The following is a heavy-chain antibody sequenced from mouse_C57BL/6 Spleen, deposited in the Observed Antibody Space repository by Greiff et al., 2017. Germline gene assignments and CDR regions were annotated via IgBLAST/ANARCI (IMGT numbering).Heavy chain of an antibody. CDR2: IDPSDSYT. J-gene: IGHJ4*01. Sequence: QVQLKQPGAELVKPGASVKLSCKASGYTFTSYWMQWVKQRPGQGLEWIGEIDPSDSYTNYNQKFKGKATLTVDTSSSTAYMQLSSLTSEDSAVYYCARKGGYHYAMDYWGQGTSVTVSS. D-gene: IGHD2-2*01. V-gene: IGHV1-50*01. CDR3: ARKGGYHYAMDY. CDR1: GYTFTSYW.